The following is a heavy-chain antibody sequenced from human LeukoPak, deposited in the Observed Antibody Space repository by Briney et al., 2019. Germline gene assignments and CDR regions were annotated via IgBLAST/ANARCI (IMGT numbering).Heavy chain of an antibody. CDR2: ISSSSSYT. CDR3: ARVPSSISSTAIIFYYFDY. D-gene: IGHD2-21*02. CDR1: GFTFSDYY. J-gene: IGHJ4*02. V-gene: IGHV3-11*06. Sequence: GGSLRLSCAASGFTFSDYYMSWIRQAPGKGLEWVSYISSSSSYTNYADSAKGRFTMARDNAKNSLYLKMNRLRAEDTAVYYCARVPSSISSTAIIFYYFDYWGQGTLVTVSS.